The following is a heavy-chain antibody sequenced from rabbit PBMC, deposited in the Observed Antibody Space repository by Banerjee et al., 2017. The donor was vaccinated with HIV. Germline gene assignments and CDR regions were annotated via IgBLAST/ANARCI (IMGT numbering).Heavy chain of an antibody. Sequence: QEQLEESGGDLVKPEGSLTLTCTASGLDFSSSYWICWVRQAPGKGLEWIAWIDGGSSGSTYYASWAKGRFTISKTSSTTVTLQLNSLTAADTATYFCARRADYAGGGNFNLWGPGTLVTVS. CDR2: IDGGSSGST. D-gene: IGHD4-2*01. J-gene: IGHJ4*01. V-gene: IGHV1S45*01. CDR3: ARRADYAGGGNFNL. CDR1: GLDFSSSYW.